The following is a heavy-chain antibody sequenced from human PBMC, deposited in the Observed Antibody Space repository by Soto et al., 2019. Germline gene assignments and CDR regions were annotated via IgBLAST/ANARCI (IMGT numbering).Heavy chain of an antibody. J-gene: IGHJ4*02. V-gene: IGHV1-46*01. D-gene: IGHD6-13*01. Sequence: QVQLVQSGAEVKKPGASVKVSCKASGYTFTSYYMHWVRQAPGQGLEWMGIINPSGGSTSYAQQYHGSVPKTRDKPARTDCMALSSPRPEHTAVSYCARGLFIAVAGTLVGLDYWGEETLVIVSS. CDR2: INPSGGST. CDR3: ARGLFIAVAGTLVGLDY. CDR1: GYTFTSYY.